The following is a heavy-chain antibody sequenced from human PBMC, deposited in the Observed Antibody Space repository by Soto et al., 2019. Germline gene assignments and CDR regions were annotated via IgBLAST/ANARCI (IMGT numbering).Heavy chain of an antibody. J-gene: IGHJ4*02. D-gene: IGHD2-2*01. CDR2: ISFDRRNK. V-gene: IGHV3-30*04. CDR3: ARVLPVLPSSMPGCVDY. Sequence: QVQLVESGGGVVHPGRSLRLSCVASGFTFSTYAMHWVRQAPGKGVAWVAVISFDRRNKFYADSVKGRFTISRDNSKITLFLQMNSLRTEDTGVYYCARVLPVLPSSMPGCVDYWGQGALVTVSS. CDR1: GFTFSTYA.